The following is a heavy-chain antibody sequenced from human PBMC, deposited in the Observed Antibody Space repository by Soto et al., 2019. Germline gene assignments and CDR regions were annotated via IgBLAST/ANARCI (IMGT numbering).Heavy chain of an antibody. D-gene: IGHD6-13*01. V-gene: IGHV1-69*13. CDR2: IIPIFGTA. CDR3: ASAIAAAGNNWFDP. Sequence: GASVKVSCKASGGTFSSYAISWVRQAPGQGLEWMGGIIPIFGTANYAQKFQGRVTITADESTSTAYMELSSLRSEDTAVYYCASAIAAAGNNWFDPWGQGTLVTVS. CDR1: GGTFSSYA. J-gene: IGHJ5*02.